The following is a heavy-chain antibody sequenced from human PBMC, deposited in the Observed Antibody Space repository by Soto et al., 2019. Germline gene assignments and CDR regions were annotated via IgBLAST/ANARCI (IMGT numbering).Heavy chain of an antibody. J-gene: IGHJ4*02. CDR2: IIPIFATA. CDR3: ARTYDSSGYYYLYFDY. V-gene: IGHV1-69*13. D-gene: IGHD3-22*01. Sequence: SVKVSCKASGGTFSSYAISWVRQAPGQGLEWMGGIIPIFATANYAQKFQGRVTITADESTSTAYMELSSLRSEDTAVYYCARTYDSSGYYYLYFDYWGQGTLVTVSS. CDR1: GGTFSSYA.